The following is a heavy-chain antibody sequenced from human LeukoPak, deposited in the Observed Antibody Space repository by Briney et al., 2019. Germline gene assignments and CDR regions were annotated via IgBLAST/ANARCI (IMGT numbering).Heavy chain of an antibody. CDR1: GGSFSGYY. D-gene: IGHD3-3*01. Sequence: PSETLSLTCAVYGGSFSGYYWSWIRQPPGKGLEWIGEINHSGSTNYNPSLKSRVTISVDTSKNQFSLKLSSVTAADTAVYYCARHLWSAYHKFDYWGQGTLVTVSS. J-gene: IGHJ4*02. V-gene: IGHV4-34*01. CDR3: ARHLWSAYHKFDY. CDR2: INHSGST.